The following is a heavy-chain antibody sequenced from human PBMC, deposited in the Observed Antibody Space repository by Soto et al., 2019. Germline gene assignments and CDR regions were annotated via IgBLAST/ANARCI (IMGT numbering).Heavy chain of an antibody. J-gene: IGHJ4*02. CDR3: ATTTTVPRKFDY. CDR2: INHSGST. Sequence: SETLSLTCAVYGGSFSGYYWSWIRQPPGKGLEWIGEINHSGSTNYNPSLKSRVTISVDTSKNQFSLKLSSVTAADTAVYYCATTTTVPRKFDYWGPGTLVTLSS. V-gene: IGHV4-34*01. D-gene: IGHD4-17*01. CDR1: GGSFSGYY.